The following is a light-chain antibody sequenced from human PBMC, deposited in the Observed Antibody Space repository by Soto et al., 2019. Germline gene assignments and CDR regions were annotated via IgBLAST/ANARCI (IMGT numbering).Light chain of an antibody. CDR2: EVS. V-gene: IGLV2-14*01. CDR1: SSDVGAYNY. J-gene: IGLJ1*01. Sequence: QSVLTQPASVSGSPGQSITISCTGTSSDVGAYNYVSWYQQHPGKAPKLMMYEVSNRPSGVSNRFSGSKSGDTASLTISGLQAEDEAEYYCSSYTSSGTYVFGTGTKLTVL. CDR3: SSYTSSGTYV.